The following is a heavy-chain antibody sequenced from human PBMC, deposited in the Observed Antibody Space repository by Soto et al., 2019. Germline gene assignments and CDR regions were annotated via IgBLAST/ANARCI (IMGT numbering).Heavy chain of an antibody. CDR3: ARHHGPTTSENWLDP. CDR2: ISTYSGDT. J-gene: IGHJ5*02. V-gene: IGHV1-18*01. D-gene: IGHD5-12*01. CDR1: GYTFFTYD. Sequence: QVHLVQSGVEVKTPGASVKVSCQASGYTFFTYDISWVRQAPGQGLEWMGWISTYSGDTKYAHKFQGRVTMTTDTSTTTAYLELRSLRSDDTAVYYCARHHGPTTSENWLDPWGQGNRVNVSS.